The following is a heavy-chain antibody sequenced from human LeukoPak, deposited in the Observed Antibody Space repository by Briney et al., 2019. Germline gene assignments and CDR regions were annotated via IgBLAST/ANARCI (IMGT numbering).Heavy chain of an antibody. CDR3: ARDRSSGWYIFDN. D-gene: IGHD6-19*01. J-gene: IGHJ4*02. V-gene: IGHV3-21*01. CDR1: GFTFNSYS. Sequence: PGGSLRLSCAASGFTFNSYSMNWVRQAPGKGLEWVSSISSSSNYIYYADSVKGRFTISRDNAKNSLYLQMNSLRAEDTAVYYCARDRSSGWYIFDNWGQGTLVTVSS. CDR2: ISSSSNYI.